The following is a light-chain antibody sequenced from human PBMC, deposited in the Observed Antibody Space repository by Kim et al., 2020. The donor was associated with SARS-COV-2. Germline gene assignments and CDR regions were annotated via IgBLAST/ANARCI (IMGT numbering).Light chain of an antibody. CDR2: EVS. J-gene: IGLJ2*01. CDR3: SSYAGNYNLV. Sequence: GQSVTFSCTGTSSDVGGYNYVSWYQQHPGKAPKLMIYEVSKRPSGVPDRFSGSKSGNTASLTVSGLQAEDEADYYCSSYAGNYNLVFGGGTQLTVL. CDR1: SSDVGGYNY. V-gene: IGLV2-8*01.